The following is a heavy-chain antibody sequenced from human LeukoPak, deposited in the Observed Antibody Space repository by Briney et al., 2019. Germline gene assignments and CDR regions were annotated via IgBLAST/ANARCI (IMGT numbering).Heavy chain of an antibody. D-gene: IGHD3-22*01. CDR3: ARDPTSSGYYYVPRGLFDY. V-gene: IGHV3-9*01. Sequence: PGRSLRLSCAASGFTFDDYAMHWVRQAPGKGLEWVSGISWNSGSIGYADSVKGRFTISRDNSKNTLYLQMNSLRAEDTAVYYCARDPTSSGYYYVPRGLFDYWGQGTLVTVSS. CDR1: GFTFDDYA. J-gene: IGHJ4*02. CDR2: ISWNSGSI.